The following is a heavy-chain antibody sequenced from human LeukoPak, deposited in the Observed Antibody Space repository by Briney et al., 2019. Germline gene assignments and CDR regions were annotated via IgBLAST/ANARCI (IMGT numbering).Heavy chain of an antibody. J-gene: IGHJ4*02. CDR1: GYTFTGYY. D-gene: IGHD2-8*01. V-gene: IGHV1-2*04. CDR3: ARSAYCTNGVCYRLQLGY. Sequence: ASVKVSCKASGYTFTGYYMHWVRQAPGQGLEWMGWINPNSGGTNYAQKFQGWVTMTRDTSISTAYMELSRLRSDDTAVYYCARSAYCTNGVCYRLQLGYWGQGTLVIVSS. CDR2: INPNSGGT.